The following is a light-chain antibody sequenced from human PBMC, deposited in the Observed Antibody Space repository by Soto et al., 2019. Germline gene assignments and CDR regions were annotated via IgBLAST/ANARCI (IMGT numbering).Light chain of an antibody. V-gene: IGLV1-44*01. Sequence: QSVLTQPPSASGTPGQRVTISCSGSSSNIGSNTVNWYQQLPGTAPKLLIYSNNQRPSGVPARFSGSKSGTSASLAIRGLQSEDEADYYCASWDDSLNVLYVFGTGTKLTVL. CDR1: SSNIGSNT. CDR2: SNN. J-gene: IGLJ1*01. CDR3: ASWDDSLNVLYV.